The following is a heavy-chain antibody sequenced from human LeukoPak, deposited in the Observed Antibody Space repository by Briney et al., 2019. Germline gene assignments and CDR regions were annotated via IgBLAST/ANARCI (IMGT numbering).Heavy chain of an antibody. V-gene: IGHV3-66*01. D-gene: IGHD6-19*01. CDR3: ARASQWLALDY. Sequence: GGSLRLSCAASGLTVSSSYMSWVRQAPGKGLEWVSVIFNDDNTNYADSVKGRFAISRDSSTNTLYLQMNSLRAEDTAVYFCARASQWLALDYWGRGTLVTVTS. CDR1: GLTVSSSY. J-gene: IGHJ4*02. CDR2: IFNDDNT.